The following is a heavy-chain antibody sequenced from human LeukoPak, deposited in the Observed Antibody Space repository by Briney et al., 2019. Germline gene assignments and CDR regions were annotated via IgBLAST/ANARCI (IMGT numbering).Heavy chain of an antibody. CDR3: ARVPGDV. CDR1: GFTFSTYS. J-gene: IGHJ6*04. Sequence: GGSLRLSCAASGFTFSTYSLNWVRQAPGKGLEWVSSISGTSTYIYYGDSVKGRFTISRDNAKNSLYLQMNSLRAEDTGVYYCARVPGDVWGKGTTVTVSS. CDR2: ISGTSTYI. V-gene: IGHV3-21*01.